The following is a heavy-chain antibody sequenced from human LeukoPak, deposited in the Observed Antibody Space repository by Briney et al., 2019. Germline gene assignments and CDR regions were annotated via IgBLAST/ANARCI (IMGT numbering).Heavy chain of an antibody. J-gene: IGHJ4*02. CDR1: GFTFSSYS. Sequence: GGSLRLSCAASGFTFSSYSMNWVRQAPGKGLEWVSSISSSSSYIYYADSVKGRFTISRDNAKNTLYLQMNSLRAEDTAVYYCARHGSDYSNYVYFDYWGQGTLVTVSS. D-gene: IGHD4-11*01. CDR3: ARHGSDYSNYVYFDY. CDR2: ISSSSSYI. V-gene: IGHV3-21*04.